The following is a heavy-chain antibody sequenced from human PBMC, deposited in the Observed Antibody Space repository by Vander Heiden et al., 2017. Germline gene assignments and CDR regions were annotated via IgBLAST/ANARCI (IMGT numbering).Heavy chain of an antibody. CDR3: ARRALAVAVRDFDY. D-gene: IGHD6-19*01. CDR2: IYYSGGT. V-gene: IGHV4-39*01. Sequence: QLQLQESGPGLVKPSETLSLTCTVSGGPIRSSSYYWGWIRQPPEKGLEWIGSIYYSGGTYYNPSLKSRVTISVDTSKNQFSLKLSSVTAADTAVYYCARRALAVAVRDFDYWGQGTLVTVSS. J-gene: IGHJ4*02. CDR1: GGPIRSSSYY.